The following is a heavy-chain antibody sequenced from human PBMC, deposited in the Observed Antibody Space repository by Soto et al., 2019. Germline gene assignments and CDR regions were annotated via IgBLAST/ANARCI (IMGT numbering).Heavy chain of an antibody. CDR3: ARSQGGSSSLDIYYYYYYGMDV. CDR1: GGTFSSYA. V-gene: IGHV1-69*01. J-gene: IGHJ6*02. CDR2: IISIFGAD. Sequence: QVQLVQSGAEVKKPGSSVKVSCKAPGGTFSSYAISWVRQAPEQGLEWMGGIISIFGADNYAQKFQGRVTITADESTSTGYMELSRLRSEDTAVYYCARSQGGSSSLDIYYYYYYGMDVWGQGTTVTVSS. D-gene: IGHD2-15*01.